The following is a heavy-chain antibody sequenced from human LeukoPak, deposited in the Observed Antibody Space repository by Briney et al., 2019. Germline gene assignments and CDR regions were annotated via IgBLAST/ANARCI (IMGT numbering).Heavy chain of an antibody. V-gene: IGHV3-7*01. Sequence: GGSLRLSCAASGFTFSSYWMSWVRQVPGKGLEWVANIKQDGSEKYYVDSVKGRFTISRDDAKNSLSLQMSSLRAEDTAVYYCARLSRYCSSTSCYDLDYWGQGTLVTVSS. CDR2: IKQDGSEK. D-gene: IGHD2-2*01. CDR3: ARLSRYCSSTSCYDLDY. J-gene: IGHJ4*02. CDR1: GFTFSSYW.